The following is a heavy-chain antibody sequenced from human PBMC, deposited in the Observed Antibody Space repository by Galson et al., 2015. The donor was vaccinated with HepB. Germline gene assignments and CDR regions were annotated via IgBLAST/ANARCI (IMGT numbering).Heavy chain of an antibody. CDR1: GFAFISYN. CDR2: INKDGNSK. V-gene: IGHV3-48*02. J-gene: IGHJ4*02. D-gene: IGHD2-15*01. CDR3: VRDIGGVFYFDC. Sequence: LRLSCAASGFAFISYNMHWARQAPGKGLEWVAFINKDGNSKQYGDSVKGRFTTSRDNAKNSLYLQMNSLRDEDTAVYYCVRDIGGVFYFDCWGQGTLVTVSS.